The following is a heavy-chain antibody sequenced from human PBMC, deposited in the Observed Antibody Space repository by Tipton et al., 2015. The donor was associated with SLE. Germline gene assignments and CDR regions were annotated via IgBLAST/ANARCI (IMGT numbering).Heavy chain of an antibody. CDR2: IYYSGST. CDR1: GGSFSGYY. D-gene: IGHD6-25*01. J-gene: IGHJ4*02. CDR3: ARQRIFDY. V-gene: IGHV4-31*11. Sequence: TLSLTCAVYGGSFSGYYWSWIRQHPGKGLEWIGYIYYSGSTYYNPSLKSRVTISVDTSKNQFSLKLSSVTAADTAVYYCARQRIFDYWDQGTLVTVSS.